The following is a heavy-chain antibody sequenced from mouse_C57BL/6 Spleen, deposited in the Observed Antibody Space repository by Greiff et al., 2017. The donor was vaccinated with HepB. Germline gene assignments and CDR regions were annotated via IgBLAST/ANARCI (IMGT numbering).Heavy chain of an antibody. J-gene: IGHJ2*01. D-gene: IGHD2-14*01. Sequence: DVQLVESGPGMVKPSQSLSLTRTVTGYSITSGYDWHWIRHFPGNKLEWMGYISYSGSTNYNPSLKSRISITHDTSKNHFFLKLNSVTTEDTATYYCARGYPSYFDYWGQGTTLTVSS. CDR1: GYSITSGYD. CDR3: ARGYPSYFDY. V-gene: IGHV3-1*01. CDR2: ISYSGST.